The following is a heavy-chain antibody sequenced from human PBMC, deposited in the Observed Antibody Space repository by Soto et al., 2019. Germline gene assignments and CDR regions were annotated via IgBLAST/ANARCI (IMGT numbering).Heavy chain of an antibody. CDR3: ARLGGGIAVAVGSPYYYYGMDV. CDR2: IYPGDSDT. V-gene: IGHV5-51*01. CDR1: GYSFTSYW. J-gene: IGHJ6*02. D-gene: IGHD6-19*01. Sequence: PGESLRISCRGSGYSFTSYWIGWVRQMPGKGLEWMGIIYPGDSDTRYSPSFQGQVTISADKSISTAYLQWSSLKASDTAMYYCARLGGGIAVAVGSPYYYYGMDVWGQGTTVTVSS.